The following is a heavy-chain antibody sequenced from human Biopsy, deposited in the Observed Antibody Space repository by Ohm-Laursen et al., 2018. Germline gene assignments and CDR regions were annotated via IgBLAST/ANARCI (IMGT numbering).Heavy chain of an antibody. CDR2: FAPENGKT. D-gene: IGHD1-1*01. CDR3: AADINVWNVNY. J-gene: IGHJ4*02. V-gene: IGHV1-24*01. CDR1: GYTLNELS. Sequence: EASVKVSCKASGYTLNELSMHWVRQVPGKELEWMGGFAPENGKTVYAQNFQARVSLTEDTSTDTAYMELRSLRSEDTAVYYCAADINVWNVNYWGQGTQVTVSS.